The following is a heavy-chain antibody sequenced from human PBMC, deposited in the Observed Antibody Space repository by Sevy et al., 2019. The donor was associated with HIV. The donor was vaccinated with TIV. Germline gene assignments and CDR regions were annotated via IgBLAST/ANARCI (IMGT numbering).Heavy chain of an antibody. CDR1: GGSISSYY. Sequence: SETLSLTCTVSGGSISSYYWSWIRQPPGKGLEWIGYIYYSGSTNYNPSLKSRVTISVDTSKNPFSLKLSSVTAADTAVYYCARHNIYDFWSGYYKTAGYYYGMDVWGQGTTVTVSS. CDR2: IYYSGST. J-gene: IGHJ6*02. CDR3: ARHNIYDFWSGYYKTAGYYYGMDV. D-gene: IGHD3-3*01. V-gene: IGHV4-59*13.